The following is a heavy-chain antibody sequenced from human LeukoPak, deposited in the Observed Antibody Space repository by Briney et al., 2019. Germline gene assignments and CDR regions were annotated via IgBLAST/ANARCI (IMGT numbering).Heavy chain of an antibody. CDR2: INAGNGNT. CDR1: GYTFTSYA. Sequence: ASVKVFCKASGYTFTSYAMHWVRQAPGQRLEWMGWINAGNGNTKYSQKFQGRVTITRDTSASTAYMELSSLRSEDTAVYYCASSLYDILTGYYYYYGMDVWGKGTTVTVSS. V-gene: IGHV1-3*01. J-gene: IGHJ6*04. CDR3: ASSLYDILTGYYYYYGMDV. D-gene: IGHD3-9*01.